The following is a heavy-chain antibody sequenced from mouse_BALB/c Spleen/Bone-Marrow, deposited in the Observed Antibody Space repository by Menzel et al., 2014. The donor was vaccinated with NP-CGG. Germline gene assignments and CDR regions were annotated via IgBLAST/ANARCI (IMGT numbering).Heavy chain of an antibody. CDR1: GYTFTSYL. V-gene: IGHV1-14*01. CDR2: DTPYIDVS. D-gene: IGHD2-14*01. CDR3: GRYVRSGGSCCSSVDY. Sequence: EVQLQQSGPELVKPGASVQMSCKDTGYTFTSYLIHWITQTPGNGLEWIGYDTPYIDVSKYNENFKGKATLTSDKSSSTAYMDRSLFCSSGSAVCYCGRYVRSGGSCCSSVDYCCQGSWVAISS. J-gene: IGHJ4*01.